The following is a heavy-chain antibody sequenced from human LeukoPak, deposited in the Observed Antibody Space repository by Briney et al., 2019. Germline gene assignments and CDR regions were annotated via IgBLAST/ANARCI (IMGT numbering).Heavy chain of an antibody. V-gene: IGHV3-53*01. CDR3: ARILTYTYGPVAD. CDR1: GFTVSNNY. D-gene: IGHD5-18*01. J-gene: IGHJ4*02. CDR2: VYSGDST. Sequence: GGSLRLSCRASGFTVSNNYMSGVRQAPGKGLEWVSVVYSGDSTYYADSVKGRFTISRDNAKNTLYLQMSSLRAEDTAVYYCARILTYTYGPVADWGQGTLVTVSS.